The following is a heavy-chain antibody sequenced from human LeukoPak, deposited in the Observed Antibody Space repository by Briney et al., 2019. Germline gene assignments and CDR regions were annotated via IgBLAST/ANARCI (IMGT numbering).Heavy chain of an antibody. D-gene: IGHD2-2*01. CDR2: ISYDGSNK. CDR1: GFTFSSYG. Sequence: GGSLRLSCAASGFTFSSYGMHWVRQAPGKGLEWAAVISYDGSNKYYADSVKGRFTISRDNSKNTLYLQMNSLRAEDTAVYYCAKDHTPIVVVPAAIDYWGQGTLVTVSS. V-gene: IGHV3-30*18. CDR3: AKDHTPIVVVPAAIDY. J-gene: IGHJ4*02.